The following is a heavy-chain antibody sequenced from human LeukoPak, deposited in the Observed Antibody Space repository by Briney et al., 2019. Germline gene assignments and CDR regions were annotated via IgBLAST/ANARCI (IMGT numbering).Heavy chain of an antibody. Sequence: ASVKVSCKASGYTFTSYYMHWVRQAPGQGLEWMGIINPSGGSTSYARKFQGRVTMTRDTSTSTVYMELSSLRSEDTAEYYCARDWGLTNISSGWYYFDYWGQGTLVTVSS. CDR1: GYTFTSYY. D-gene: IGHD6-19*01. CDR3: ARDWGLTNISSGWYYFDY. V-gene: IGHV1-46*01. J-gene: IGHJ4*02. CDR2: INPSGGST.